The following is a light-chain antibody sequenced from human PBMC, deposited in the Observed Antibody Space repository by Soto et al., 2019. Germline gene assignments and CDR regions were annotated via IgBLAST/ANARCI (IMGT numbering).Light chain of an antibody. CDR3: QQYGGSPLIT. Sequence: EIILTQSLGTLSLSPGERATLSCRASQSVSSTYLAWYQQKPGRAPRLLIYAASSRATGIPDRFSGSGSGTDFTLTISKLEPEDFAVYYCQQYGGSPLITFGQGTRLEIK. V-gene: IGKV3-20*01. CDR2: AAS. CDR1: QSVSSTY. J-gene: IGKJ5*01.